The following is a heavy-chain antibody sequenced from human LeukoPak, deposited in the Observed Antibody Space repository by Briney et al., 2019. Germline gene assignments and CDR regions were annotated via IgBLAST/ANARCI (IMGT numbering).Heavy chain of an antibody. Sequence: GESLKISCKGSGYSFTTYWIGWVRQMPGKGLEWMGIIYPGDSDTRYSPSFQGQVTISADKSISTAYLQWSSLKASDTAMYYCARQRGTVVNPSTWAWYFDSWGQGTLVTVSS. V-gene: IGHV5-51*01. CDR1: GYSFTTYW. D-gene: IGHD4-23*01. CDR2: IYPGDSDT. CDR3: ARQRGTVVNPSTWAWYFDS. J-gene: IGHJ4*02.